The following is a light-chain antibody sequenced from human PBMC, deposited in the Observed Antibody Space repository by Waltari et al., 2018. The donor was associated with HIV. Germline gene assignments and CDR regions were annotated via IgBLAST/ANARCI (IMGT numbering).Light chain of an antibody. Sequence: QSVLTQPPSASGTPGQSVTISCSGSSSNIGSNTVNWYQHLPGTAPKLLIYCNNQRPSGVPDRLSGSKSGTSAALAISGLQSEVEADYYCAAWDDSLNGVVFGGGTKLTVL. CDR3: AAWDDSLNGVV. CDR1: SSNIGSNT. CDR2: CNN. V-gene: IGLV1-44*01. J-gene: IGLJ2*01.